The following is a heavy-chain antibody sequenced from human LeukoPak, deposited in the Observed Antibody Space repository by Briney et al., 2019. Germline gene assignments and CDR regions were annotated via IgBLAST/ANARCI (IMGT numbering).Heavy chain of an antibody. CDR3: ARGGPDTAMVHFDY. CDR2: IYISGSGST. J-gene: IGHJ4*02. D-gene: IGHD5-18*01. Sequence: SETLSLTCTVSGGSISSYYWSWIRQPAGKGLEWIGRIYISGSGSTNYNPSLKSRVTISVDTSKNQFSLKLSSVTAADTAVYYCARGGPDTAMVHFDYWGQGTLVTVSS. CDR1: GGSISSYY. V-gene: IGHV4-4*07.